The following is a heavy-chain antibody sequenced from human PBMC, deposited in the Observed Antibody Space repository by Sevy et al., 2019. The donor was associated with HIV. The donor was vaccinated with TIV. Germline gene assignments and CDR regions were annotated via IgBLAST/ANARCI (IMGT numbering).Heavy chain of an antibody. D-gene: IGHD6-6*01. J-gene: IGHJ4*02. CDR1: GFTFSTYN. CDR2: IRSSSNTI. Sequence: VGSLRLSCAASGFTFSTYNMNWVRQAPGKGLEWISYIRSSSNTIDYADSVKGRFTISRDNAKNSVYLQMNSLRGEDTAVYCCTRGKGSSDYWGQGTLVTVSS. CDR3: TRGKGSSDY. V-gene: IGHV3-48*01.